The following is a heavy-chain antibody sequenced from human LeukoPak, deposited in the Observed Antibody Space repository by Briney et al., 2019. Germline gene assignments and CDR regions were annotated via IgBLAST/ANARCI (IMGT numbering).Heavy chain of an antibody. V-gene: IGHV3-21*06. CDR1: GFTFSTFA. Sequence: GGSLRLSCAASGFTFSTFAMHWVRLSPGKGLEWVSSITGSGPYILYADSVKRRFTISRDNTKNLLYLEMNSLRAEDTAVYYCARKNGLDYWGQGTLVTVSS. J-gene: IGHJ4*02. CDR3: ARKNGLDY. CDR2: ITGSGPYI.